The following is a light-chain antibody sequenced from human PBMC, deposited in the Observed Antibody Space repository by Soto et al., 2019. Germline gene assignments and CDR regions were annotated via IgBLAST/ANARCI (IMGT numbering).Light chain of an antibody. CDR1: SSDVGSYDL. CDR2: EVT. Sequence: QSALTQPASVSGSPGQSITISCTGTSSDVGSYDLVSWYQQHPGKAPKLMIYEVTKRPSGVSNRFSGSRSGNTASLTISGLQAEDEADYYCCSNAHFTSDVFGTGTKVTVL. J-gene: IGLJ1*01. V-gene: IGLV2-23*02. CDR3: CSNAHFTSDV.